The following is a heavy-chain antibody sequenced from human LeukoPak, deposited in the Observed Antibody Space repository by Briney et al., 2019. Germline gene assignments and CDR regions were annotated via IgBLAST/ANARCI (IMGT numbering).Heavy chain of an antibody. J-gene: IGHJ4*02. CDR1: GFTFNYFW. V-gene: IGHV3-74*01. D-gene: IGHD5-24*01. CDR2: LNTDGSYT. CDR3: ARGINGPVD. Sequence: GGSLRLSCAASGFTFNYFWMHWVRQAPGKGLAWVSRLNTDGSYTGYADSVKGRFTISRDNAKDILYLHMNSLRVEDTAVYYSARGINGPVDWGQGTLVTVSS.